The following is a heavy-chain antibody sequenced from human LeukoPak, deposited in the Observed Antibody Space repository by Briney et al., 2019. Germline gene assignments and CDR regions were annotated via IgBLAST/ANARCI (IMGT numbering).Heavy chain of an antibody. CDR2: IYYSGST. CDR1: GGSISSGGYY. CDR3: AGERGEEYSSGWYKTNFFDN. V-gene: IGHV4-31*03. D-gene: IGHD6-19*01. Sequence: SQTLSLTCTVSGGSISSGGYYWSWIRQHPGKGLEWIGYIYYSGSTYYNPSLKSRVTISVDTSKNQFSLKLSSVTAADTAVYYCAGERGEEYSSGWYKTNFFDNWGQGIRVTVSS. J-gene: IGHJ4*02.